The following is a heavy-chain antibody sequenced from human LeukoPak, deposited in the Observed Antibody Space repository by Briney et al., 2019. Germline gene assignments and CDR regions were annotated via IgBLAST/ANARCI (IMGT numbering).Heavy chain of an antibody. J-gene: IGHJ4*02. D-gene: IGHD3-3*01. Sequence: PSETLSLTCAVYGGSFSGYYWSWIRQPPGKGLEWIGEINHSGSTNYNPSLKSRVTISVDTSKNQFSLKLSSVTAADTAVYYRARLYDFWSADYWGQGTLVTVSS. CDR2: INHSGST. V-gene: IGHV4-34*01. CDR3: ARLYDFWSADY. CDR1: GGSFSGYY.